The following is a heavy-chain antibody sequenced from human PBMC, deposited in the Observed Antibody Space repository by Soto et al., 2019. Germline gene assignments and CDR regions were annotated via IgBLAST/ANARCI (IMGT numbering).Heavy chain of an antibody. CDR3: AKDRGMATARYYFDY. V-gene: IGHV3-23*01. CDR1: GFTFSSYA. J-gene: IGHJ4*02. CDR2: ISGSGGST. D-gene: IGHD5-18*01. Sequence: PGGSLRLSCAASGFTFSSYAMSWVRQAPGKGLEWVSAISGSGGSTYYADSVKGRFTISRDNSKNTLYLQMNSLRAEDTAVYYCAKDRGMATARYYFDYWGQGTLVTVSS.